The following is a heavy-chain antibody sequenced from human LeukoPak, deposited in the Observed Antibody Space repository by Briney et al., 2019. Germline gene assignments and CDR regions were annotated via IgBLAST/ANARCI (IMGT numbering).Heavy chain of an antibody. Sequence: SETLSLTCTVSGGSISSSSYYWGWIRQPPGKGLEWIGSIYYSGSTYYNPSLKSRVTISVDTSKNQFSLKLSSVTAADTAVYYCARRGYDILTGYWVPGAFDIWGQGTMVTASS. J-gene: IGHJ3*02. D-gene: IGHD3-9*01. CDR3: ARRGYDILTGYWVPGAFDI. V-gene: IGHV4-39*07. CDR1: GGSISSSSYY. CDR2: IYYSGST.